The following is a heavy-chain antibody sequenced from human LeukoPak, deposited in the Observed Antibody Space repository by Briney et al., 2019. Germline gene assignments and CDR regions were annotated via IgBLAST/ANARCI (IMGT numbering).Heavy chain of an antibody. J-gene: IGHJ6*03. CDR2: ISSSSNYI. CDR1: GFTFSSYS. Sequence: GGSLRLSCAASGFTFSSYSMNWVRQAPGKGLEWVSSISSSSNYIYYADSVKGRFTISRDNAKNSLYFQMNSLRAEDTAVYYFARDTSSTQYMDVWGKGTTVTVSS. D-gene: IGHD2-2*01. V-gene: IGHV3-21*01. CDR3: ARDTSSTQYMDV.